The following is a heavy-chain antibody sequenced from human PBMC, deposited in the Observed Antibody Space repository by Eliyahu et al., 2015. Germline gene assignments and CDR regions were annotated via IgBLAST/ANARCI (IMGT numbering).Heavy chain of an antibody. V-gene: IGHV4-30-2*01. D-gene: IGHD6-19*01. Sequence: QLQLQESGSGLVKPSQTLSLTCAVSGGSISSGGYSWSWIRQPPGKGLEWIGYIYHSGSTYYNPSLKSRVTISVDRSKNQFSLKLSSVTAADTAVYYCASYSSGPPYYFDYWGQGTLVTVSS. CDR2: IYHSGST. J-gene: IGHJ4*02. CDR1: GGSISSGGYS. CDR3: ASYSSGPPYYFDY.